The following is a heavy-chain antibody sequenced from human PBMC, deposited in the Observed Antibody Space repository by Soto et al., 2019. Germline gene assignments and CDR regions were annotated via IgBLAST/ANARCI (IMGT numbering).Heavy chain of an antibody. D-gene: IGHD3-9*01. Sequence: PSETLSLTCTVSGVSISSYHWNWIRQPPGKGLEWIGSIYYRGNAYYNPSLQTRVTIPLDKSRSQFSLKLNSVTAADSAVYFCARLEGLATISYYFDFWGPGALVTVSS. CDR3: ARLEGLATISYYFDF. CDR2: IYYRGNA. V-gene: IGHV4-59*08. CDR1: GVSISSYH. J-gene: IGHJ4*02.